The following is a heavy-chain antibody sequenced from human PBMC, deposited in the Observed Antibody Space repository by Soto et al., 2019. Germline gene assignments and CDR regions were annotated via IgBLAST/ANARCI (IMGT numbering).Heavy chain of an antibody. V-gene: IGHV6-1*01. D-gene: IGHD6-13*01. CDR3: AKRLAAAGEYFQH. CDR2: TYYRSKWYN. CDR1: GDSVSSNSAA. Sequence: KQSQTLSLTCAISGDSVSSNSAAWNWIRQSPSRGLEWLGRTYYRSKWYNDYAVSVKSRITITPATSKNQFSLQLNSVTPEDTALYYCAKRLAAAGEYFQHWGQGTLVTVSS. J-gene: IGHJ1*01.